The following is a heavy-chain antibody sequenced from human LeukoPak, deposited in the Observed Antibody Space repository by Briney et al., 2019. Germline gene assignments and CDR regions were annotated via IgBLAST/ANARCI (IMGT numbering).Heavy chain of an antibody. CDR2: IYHSGST. Sequence: SQTLSLTCTVSGGSISSGGYYWSWIRQHPGKGLEWIGYIYHSGSTYYNPSLKSRVTISVDRSKNQFSLKLSSVTAADTAVYYCARAISHYYDSSGYYTTWGQGTLVTVSS. D-gene: IGHD3-22*01. J-gene: IGHJ5*02. V-gene: IGHV4-31*03. CDR1: GGSISSGGYY. CDR3: ARAISHYYDSSGYYTT.